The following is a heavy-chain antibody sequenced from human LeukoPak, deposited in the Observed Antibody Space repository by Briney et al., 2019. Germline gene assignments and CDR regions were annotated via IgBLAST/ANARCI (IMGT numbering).Heavy chain of an antibody. CDR1: GYTFTSYG. D-gene: IGHD5-24*01. Sequence: GASVKVSCKASGYTFTSYGISWVRQAPGQGLEWMGWISAYNGNTNYAQKLQGRVTMTTDTSTSTAYMELRSLRSDDTAVYYCARDRDGYNPEYFQHWGQGTLVTVSS. V-gene: IGHV1-18*01. CDR2: ISAYNGNT. CDR3: ARDRDGYNPEYFQH. J-gene: IGHJ1*01.